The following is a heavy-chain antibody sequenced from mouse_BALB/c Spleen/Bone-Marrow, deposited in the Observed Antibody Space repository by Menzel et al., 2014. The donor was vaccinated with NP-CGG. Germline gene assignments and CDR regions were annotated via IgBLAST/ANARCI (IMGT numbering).Heavy chain of an antibody. J-gene: IGHJ1*01. CDR1: GFTFXDYY. CDR2: ISDGGSYT. V-gene: IGHV5-4*02. D-gene: IGHD1-1*01. CDR3: ARDSYYYGSSYWYFDV. Sequence: EVKLVESGGGLVKPGGSLKLSCAASGFTFXDYYMYWVRQTPEKRLEWVATISDGGSYTYYPDSVKGRFTISRDNAKNNLYLQMTSLKSEDTAMYYCARDSYYYGSSYWYFDVWGAGTTVTVSS.